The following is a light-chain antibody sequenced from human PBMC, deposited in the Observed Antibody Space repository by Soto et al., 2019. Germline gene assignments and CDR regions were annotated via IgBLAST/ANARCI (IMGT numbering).Light chain of an antibody. J-gene: IGKJ1*01. V-gene: IGKV1-5*03. CDR2: KAS. CDR1: QSLDRDY. CDR3: HQYDSYPRT. Sequence: IQMTQSPSTLSASLGDRVTMTCGASQSLDRDYSAWYQQKPGKAPKLLIYKASTLESGVPSRFSGGGSGTAFSLTINSLQSDDFATYYCHQYDSYPRTFGQGTKVDIK.